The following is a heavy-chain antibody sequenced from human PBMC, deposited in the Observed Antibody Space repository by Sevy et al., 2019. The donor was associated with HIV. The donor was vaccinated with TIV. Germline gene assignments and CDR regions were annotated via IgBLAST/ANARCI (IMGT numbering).Heavy chain of an antibody. V-gene: IGHV3-30*04. Sequence: GGSLRLSCVASGFTFPIYSVLWVRQAPGKGLEWLTLISYDGNYKYYADSVKGRFTISTDNSHNILYLQMSSLRVEDTALYFCARVAVEYCTNDCYHRFDHWGLGTLVTVSS. CDR1: GFTFPIYS. CDR2: ISYDGNYK. J-gene: IGHJ4*02. CDR3: ARVAVEYCTNDCYHRFDH. D-gene: IGHD2-8*01.